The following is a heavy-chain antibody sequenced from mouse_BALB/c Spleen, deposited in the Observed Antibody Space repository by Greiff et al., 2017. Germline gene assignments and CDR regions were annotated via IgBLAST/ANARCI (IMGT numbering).Heavy chain of an antibody. J-gene: IGHJ4*01. CDR3: GRETRVVASDAMDY. D-gene: IGHD1-1*01. CDR2: ISSGGSYT. Sequence: DVMLVESGGGLVKPGGSLKLSCAASGFTFSSYAMSWVRQSPEKRLEWVAEISSGGSYTYYPDTVTGRFTISRDNAKNTLYLEMSSLRSEDTAMYYCGRETRVVASDAMDYWGQGTSVTVSS. CDR1: GFTFSSYA. V-gene: IGHV5-9-4*01.